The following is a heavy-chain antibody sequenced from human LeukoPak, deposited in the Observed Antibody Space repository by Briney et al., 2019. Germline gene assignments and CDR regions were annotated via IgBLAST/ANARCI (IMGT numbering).Heavy chain of an antibody. CDR2: TYYRSKWYN. CDR1: GDSVSSNSAA. Sequence: PSQTLSLTCAISGDSVSSNSAAWNWIRQSPSRGLEWLGRTYYRSKWYNDYAVSVKSRITINPDTSKNQFSLQLNSVTPEDTAVYYCAREGVRVRSGWYSGGLESANYFDYWGQGTLVTVSS. D-gene: IGHD6-19*01. CDR3: AREGVRVRSGWYSGGLESANYFDY. J-gene: IGHJ4*02. V-gene: IGHV6-1*01.